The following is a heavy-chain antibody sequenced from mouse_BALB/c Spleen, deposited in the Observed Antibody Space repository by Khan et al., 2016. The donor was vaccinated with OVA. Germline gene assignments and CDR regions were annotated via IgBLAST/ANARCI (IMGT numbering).Heavy chain of an antibody. V-gene: IGHV1S137*01. Sequence: QVQLQQSGPELVRPGVSVKISCKGSSYTFTDYDMHWVKKSHAKSLEWIGVISTDYGNTNYNQKFKGKATMTADKSSRTAYMELARLTTEDSSVYSCSRGVGHYVPYYAMDYCVQVTSVTVSS. CDR1: SYTFTDYD. D-gene: IGHD2-1*01. CDR3: SRGVGHYVPYYAMDY. J-gene: IGHJ4*01. CDR2: ISTDYGNT.